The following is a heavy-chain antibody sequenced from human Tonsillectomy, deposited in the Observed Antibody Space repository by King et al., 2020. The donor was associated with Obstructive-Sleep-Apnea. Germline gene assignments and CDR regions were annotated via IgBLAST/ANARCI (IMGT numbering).Heavy chain of an antibody. Sequence: QLQESGPGLVRPSETLSLTCTVSGVSISSISDYWGWIRQPPGKGLEWMGNMYNSGSIHYNPYLKSRVTISVDTSKNQFSLKLRSVTAADTVVYYCVRVLAVASTAKIYDWGQGTLVSVSS. J-gene: IGHJ4*02. CDR2: MYNSGSI. D-gene: IGHD6-19*01. V-gene: IGHV4-39*07. CDR1: GVSISSISDY. CDR3: VRVLAVASTAKIYD.